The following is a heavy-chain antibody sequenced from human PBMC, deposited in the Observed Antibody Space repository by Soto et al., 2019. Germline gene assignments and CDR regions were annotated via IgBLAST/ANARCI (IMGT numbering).Heavy chain of an antibody. CDR2: IYYSGST. CDR3: ARQSIAPACTVLY. CDR1: CGSISSSSYY. Sequence: NPSETLSLTCTVSCGSISSSSYYWGWIRQPPGKGLEWIGSIYYSGSTYYNPSLKSRVTISVDTSKNQFSLKLSSVTAADTAVYYCARQSIAPACTVLYWGQGTLGTVSS. J-gene: IGHJ4*02. D-gene: IGHD6-13*01. V-gene: IGHV4-39*01.